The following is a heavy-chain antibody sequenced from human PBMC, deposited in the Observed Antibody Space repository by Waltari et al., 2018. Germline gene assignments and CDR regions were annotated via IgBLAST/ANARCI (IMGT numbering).Heavy chain of an antibody. CDR2: IDGPTTNT. V-gene: IGHV3-23*01. J-gene: IGHJ4*02. CDR1: GFTFRNYA. CDR3: ATWITAHFDY. Sequence: DVHLLESGGSLVQPGGSLRLSWVASGFTFRNYAMSWVRQSPGKGLGWVSHIDGPTTNTHYADSVKGRFTISRDNSRNTVYLQMNSLTADDSAVYFCATWITAHFDYWGQGTLVTVSS. D-gene: IGHD2-2*03.